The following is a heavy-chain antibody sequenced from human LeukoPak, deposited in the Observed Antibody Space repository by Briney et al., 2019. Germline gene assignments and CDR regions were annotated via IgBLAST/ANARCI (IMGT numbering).Heavy chain of an antibody. CDR2: ISSSGSTI. CDR3: ARREAALRYYFDY. CDR1: GFTFSDYY. V-gene: IGHV3-11*01. D-gene: IGHD6-13*01. Sequence: GGSLRLSCAASGFTFSDYYMSWIRQAPGKGLEWVSYISSSGSTIYYADSVKGRFIISRDNAKNSLYLQMNSLRADDTAVYYCARREAALRYYFDYWGQGTLVTVSS. J-gene: IGHJ4*02.